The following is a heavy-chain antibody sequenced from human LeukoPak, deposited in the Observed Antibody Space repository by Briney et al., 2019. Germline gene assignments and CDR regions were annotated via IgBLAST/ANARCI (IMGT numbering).Heavy chain of an antibody. J-gene: IGHJ4*02. CDR2: IYYSGST. CDR1: GGSISSYY. V-gene: IGHV4-59*08. D-gene: IGHD4-23*01. Sequence: SETLSLTCTVSGGSISSYYWSWIRQPPGKGLEWIGYIYYSGSTNYNPSLKSRVTIPVDTSKNQFSLKLSSVTAADTAVYYCARHGDYGGNSMFDYWGQGTLVTVSS. CDR3: ARHGDYGGNSMFDY.